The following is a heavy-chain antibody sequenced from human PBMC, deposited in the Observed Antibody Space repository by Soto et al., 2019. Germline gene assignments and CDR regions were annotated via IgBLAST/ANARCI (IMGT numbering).Heavy chain of an antibody. Sequence: GGSLRLSCAASGFTFSSYAMHWVRQAPGKGLEWVAVISYDGSNKYYADSVKGRFTISRDNSKNTLYLQMNSLRAEDTAVYYCVREGLLAAAGCFDYWGQGTLVTVSS. V-gene: IGHV3-30-3*01. J-gene: IGHJ4*02. D-gene: IGHD6-13*01. CDR3: VREGLLAAAGCFDY. CDR1: GFTFSSYA. CDR2: ISYDGSNK.